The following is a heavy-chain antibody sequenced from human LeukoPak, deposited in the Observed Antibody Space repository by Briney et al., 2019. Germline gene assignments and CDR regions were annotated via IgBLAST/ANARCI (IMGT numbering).Heavy chain of an antibody. CDR3: ALQWLDAFDI. D-gene: IGHD6-19*01. V-gene: IGHV1-18*01. Sequence: VASVKVSCKASGYTFTSYGMSWVRQAPGQGLEWMGWISAYNGNTNYAQKLQGRVTMTTDTSTSTAYMELRSLRSDDTAVYYCALQWLDAFDIWGQGTMVTVSS. CDR1: GYTFTSYG. J-gene: IGHJ3*02. CDR2: ISAYNGNT.